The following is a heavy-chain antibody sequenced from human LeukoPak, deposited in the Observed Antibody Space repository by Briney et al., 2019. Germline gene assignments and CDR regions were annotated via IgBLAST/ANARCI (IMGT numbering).Heavy chain of an antibody. CDR1: GFAFHTYA. J-gene: IGHJ4*02. Sequence: GGSLRLSCAASGFAFHTYAMTWVRQSPGKGLEWVSSITTTSRYIYYADSVKGRFTISRDNARNSLYLQINSLRAEDTAVYYCARIAPGADYTLGGFVDYWGQGTLVTVSS. CDR2: ITTTSRYI. D-gene: IGHD3-3*01. V-gene: IGHV3-21*01. CDR3: ARIAPGADYTLGGFVDY.